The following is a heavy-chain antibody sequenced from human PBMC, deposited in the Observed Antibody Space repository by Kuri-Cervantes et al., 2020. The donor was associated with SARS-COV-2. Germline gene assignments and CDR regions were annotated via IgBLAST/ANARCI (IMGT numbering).Heavy chain of an antibody. CDR2: ISAYNGNT. V-gene: IGHV1-18*01. CDR1: GYTFTNYG. Sequence: ASVKVSCKTSGYTFTNYGFTWVRQAPGQGLEFMGWISAYNGNTNYAQNLQGRVTMTTDTSTSTAYMELRSLRSDDTAMFYCARVVFGGHGHYYFDYWGQGTLVTVSS. D-gene: IGHD4-23*01. CDR3: ARVVFGGHGHYYFDY. J-gene: IGHJ4*02.